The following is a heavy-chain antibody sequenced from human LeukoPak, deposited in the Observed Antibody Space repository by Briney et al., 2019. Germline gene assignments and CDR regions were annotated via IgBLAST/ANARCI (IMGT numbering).Heavy chain of an antibody. V-gene: IGHV1-2*02. J-gene: IGHJ3*02. D-gene: IGHD4-23*01. CDR3: VRRGGDYGGYDAFDI. CDR1: GYTFTGYY. CDR2: INPNSGGT. Sequence: GASVKVSCKASGYTFTGYYMHWVRQAPGQGLEWMGWINPNSGGTNYAQKFQGRVTMTRDTSISTAYMELSRLRSDDTAVYYCVRRGGDYGGYDAFDIWGQGTMVTVSS.